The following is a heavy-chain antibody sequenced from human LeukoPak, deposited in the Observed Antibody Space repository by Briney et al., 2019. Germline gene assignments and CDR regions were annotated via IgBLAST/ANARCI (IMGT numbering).Heavy chain of an antibody. J-gene: IGHJ4*02. V-gene: IGHV4-34*01. CDR3: ARVVGAYYYGSGSYGLDY. CDR1: GGSFSGYY. D-gene: IGHD3-10*01. CDR2: INHSGST. Sequence: SETLSLTCAVYGGSFSGYYWSWLRQPPGKGLEWIGEINHSGSTNYNPSLKSRVTISVDTSKNQFSLKLSSVTAADTAVYYCARVVGAYYYGSGSYGLDYWGQGTLVTVSS.